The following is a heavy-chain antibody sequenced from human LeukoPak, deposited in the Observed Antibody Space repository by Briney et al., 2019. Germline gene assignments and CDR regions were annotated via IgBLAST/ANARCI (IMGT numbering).Heavy chain of an antibody. V-gene: IGHV4-38-2*02. Sequence: SETLSLTCIVPGYSISSGYYWGWIRQPPGKGLEWIGNIHHSGSTYYNPSLKSRVTISVDTSKNQLSLKLSSVTAADTAVYYCARELTSRSYYYGMDVWGQGTTVTVSS. J-gene: IGHJ6*02. CDR3: ARELTSRSYYYGMDV. CDR1: GYSISSGYY. CDR2: IHHSGST.